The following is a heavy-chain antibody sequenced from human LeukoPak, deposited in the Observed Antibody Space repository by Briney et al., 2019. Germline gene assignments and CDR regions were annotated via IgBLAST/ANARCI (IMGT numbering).Heavy chain of an antibody. CDR2: INHSGST. CDR3: ARVIKGITMVRGPFDP. J-gene: IGHJ5*02. Sequence: SETLSLTCAVYGGSFSGYYWSWIRQPPGKGLEWIGEINHSGSTNYNPSLKSRVTISVDTSKNQLSLKLSSVTAADTAVYYCARVIKGITMVRGPFDPWGQGTLVTVSS. D-gene: IGHD3-10*01. CDR1: GGSFSGYY. V-gene: IGHV4-34*01.